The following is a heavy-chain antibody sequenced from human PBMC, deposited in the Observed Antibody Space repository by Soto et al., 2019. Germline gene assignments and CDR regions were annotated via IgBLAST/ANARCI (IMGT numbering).Heavy chain of an antibody. CDR2: ISSTGGST. CDR1: RFTFSNYA. D-gene: IGHD3-3*01. CDR3: ARAHDYDFLSGFLFYGMDV. Sequence: EVQLLESGGGMVQPGGSLRLSCAASRFTFSNYAMSWVLQAPGKGLAWVSGISSTGGSTYYADSVKGRFTISRDNSKNPLDLHMSSLRAEATAISYCARAHDYDFLSGFLFYGMDVWGQGTTVTVSS. J-gene: IGHJ6*02. V-gene: IGHV3-23*01.